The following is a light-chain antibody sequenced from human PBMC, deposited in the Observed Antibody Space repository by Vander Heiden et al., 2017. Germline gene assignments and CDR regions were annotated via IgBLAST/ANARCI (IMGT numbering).Light chain of an antibody. Sequence: DIQMTQSPSTLSASVGDRVTITCRASQSISSWLAWYQQKTGKAPKLLIYDASSLQSGVPSRFSGSGSGTYFSLTISSLQSDDFATYYCQQYNRYSRTFGQGTKVEIK. CDR2: DAS. CDR3: QQYNRYSRT. CDR1: QSISSW. J-gene: IGKJ1*01. V-gene: IGKV1-5*01.